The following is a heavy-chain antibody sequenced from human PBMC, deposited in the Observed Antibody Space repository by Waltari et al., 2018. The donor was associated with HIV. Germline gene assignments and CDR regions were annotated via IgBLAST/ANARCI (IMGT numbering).Heavy chain of an antibody. J-gene: IGHJ3*01. CDR1: GASISGSSFY. CDR2: LHFSGDA. D-gene: IGHD3-10*01. Sequence: QVHLQESGPGLLKPAETLSLNCRVSGASISGSSFYWGWIRQPPGKTLEWFGGLHFSGDAFYNPTLKSRGNISVDTWASQVSLTVESVTAADTAHYFCVRMGSGIYFPTRIDFWGQGTPVIVS. V-gene: IGHV4-39*01. CDR3: VRMGSGIYFPTRIDF.